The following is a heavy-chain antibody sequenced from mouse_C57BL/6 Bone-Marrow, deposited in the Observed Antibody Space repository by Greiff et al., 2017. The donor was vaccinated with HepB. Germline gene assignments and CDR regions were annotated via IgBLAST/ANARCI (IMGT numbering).Heavy chain of an antibody. V-gene: IGHV1-64*01. J-gene: IGHJ1*03. CDR1: GYTFTSYW. D-gene: IGHD1-1*01. Sequence: QVQLQQPGAELVKPGASVKLSCKASGYTFTSYWMHWVKQRPGQGLEWIGMIHPNSGSTNYNEKFKSKATLTVDKSSSTAYMQLSSLTSEESAVYYCARSSVVYYYGSSHWYFDVWGTGTTVTVSS. CDR2: IHPNSGST. CDR3: ARSSVVYYYGSSHWYFDV.